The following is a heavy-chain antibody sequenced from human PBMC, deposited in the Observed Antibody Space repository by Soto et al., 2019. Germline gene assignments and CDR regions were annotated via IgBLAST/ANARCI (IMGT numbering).Heavy chain of an antibody. D-gene: IGHD7-27*01. CDR1: EFTFSKAC. CDR3: VRVKLGPQPLNAFDA. Sequence: PGGSVARSGAGSEFTFSKACMSFVRQSQIRSLDWVARIKNNANSYAIEYAASVKGRFIISRDDSKNSLYLHMNSLRPEGTVIYYCVRVKLGPQPLNAFDAWGQGTMVTVS. CDR2: IKNNANSYAI. V-gene: IGHV3-72*01. J-gene: IGHJ3*01.